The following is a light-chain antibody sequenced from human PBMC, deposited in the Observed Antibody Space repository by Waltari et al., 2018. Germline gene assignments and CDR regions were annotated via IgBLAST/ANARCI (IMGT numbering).Light chain of an antibody. CDR2: RDK. CDR3: QVWYRNKEF. J-gene: IGLJ2*01. CDR1: NIVAKT. Sequence: SYDLTQPLPVSVALGQTARFTCAGDNIVAKTLHWYQKKPGQAPLLVIYRDKHRPFGIPERFSGSNSGNTATLTISRAQAGDDDDYYCQVWYRNKEFFGGWTKLTVL. V-gene: IGLV3-9*01.